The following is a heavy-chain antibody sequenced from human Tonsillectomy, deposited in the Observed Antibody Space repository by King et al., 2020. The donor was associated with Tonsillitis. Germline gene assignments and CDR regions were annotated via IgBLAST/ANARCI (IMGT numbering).Heavy chain of an antibody. Sequence: VQLVESGAEVKKPGESLKISCRGSGYSFSSYWIGWVRQMPGKGLEWMGIIYPGDSDTRYSPSFQGQVSISADKSISIAYLQWRSLKASDTAMYFCAGGEWELHHHDTFDIWGQGTMVTVSS. V-gene: IGHV5-51*01. CDR2: IYPGDSDT. CDR1: GYSFSSYW. CDR3: AGGEWELHHHDTFDI. J-gene: IGHJ3*02. D-gene: IGHD1-26*01.